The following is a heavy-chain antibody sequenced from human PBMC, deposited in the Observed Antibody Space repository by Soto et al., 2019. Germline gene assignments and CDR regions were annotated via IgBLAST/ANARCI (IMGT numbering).Heavy chain of an antibody. V-gene: IGHV1-2*04. J-gene: IGHJ4*02. CDR3: ARVFDELLWYDY. CDR2: INPNSGGT. Sequence: ASVKVSCKASGYTFTGYYMHWLRQAPGQGLEWMGWINPNSGGTNYAQKFQGWVTMTRDTSISTAYMELSRLRSDDTAVYYCARVFDELLWYDYWGQGTLVTVSS. D-gene: IGHD3-10*01. CDR1: GYTFTGYY.